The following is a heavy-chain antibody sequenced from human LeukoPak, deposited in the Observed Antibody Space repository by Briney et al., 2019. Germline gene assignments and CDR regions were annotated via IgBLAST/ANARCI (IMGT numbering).Heavy chain of an antibody. CDR3: ARLLYGDYATLRYYYYYMDV. D-gene: IGHD4-17*01. V-gene: IGHV4-34*01. CDR2: INHGGST. CDR1: GGSFSNYY. J-gene: IGHJ6*03. Sequence: SETLSLTCAVYGGSFSNYYWSWIRQPPGKGLEWIGEINHGGSTNYNPSLKSRVTISIDTSKNQFSLKLSSVTAADTAVYYCARLLYGDYATLRYYYYYMDVWGKGTTVTISS.